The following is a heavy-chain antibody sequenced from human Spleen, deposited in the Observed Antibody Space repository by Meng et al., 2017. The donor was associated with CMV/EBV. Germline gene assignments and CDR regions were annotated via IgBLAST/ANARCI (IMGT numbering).Heavy chain of an antibody. CDR2: INHSGST. CDR3: ARGRLTLDY. J-gene: IGHJ4*02. D-gene: IGHD3-22*01. V-gene: IGHV4-34*01. Sequence: SETLSLTCAVYGGSLSGYYWSWIRQPPGKGLEWIGEINHSGSTNYNPSLKSRVTISVDTSKNQFSLKLSSVTAADTAVYYCARGRLTLDYWGQGTLVTVSS. CDR1: GGSLSGYY.